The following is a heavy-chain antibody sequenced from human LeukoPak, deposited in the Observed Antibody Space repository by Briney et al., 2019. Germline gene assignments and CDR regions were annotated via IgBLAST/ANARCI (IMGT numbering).Heavy chain of an antibody. Sequence: GGSLRLSCAASGFTFGSYAMSWVRQAPGKGLEWVSDINGSGGSTYYADSVKGRFTISRDNFKNTLYLQMNSLRAEDTAVYYGAKHSGGGWLGSIDYWGQGTLVTVSS. CDR2: INGSGGST. V-gene: IGHV3-23*01. CDR1: GFTFGSYA. J-gene: IGHJ4*02. D-gene: IGHD6-19*01. CDR3: AKHSGGGWLGSIDY.